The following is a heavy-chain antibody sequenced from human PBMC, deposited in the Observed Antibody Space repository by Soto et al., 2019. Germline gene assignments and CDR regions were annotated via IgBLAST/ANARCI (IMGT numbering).Heavy chain of an antibody. J-gene: IGHJ6*02. CDR1: GGSISSGDYY. CDR2: IYYSGST. V-gene: IGHV4-30-4*01. Sequence: SETLSLTCTVSGGSISSGDYYWSWIRQPPGKGLEWIGYIYYSGSTYYNPSLKSRVTISVDTSKKQFSLKLSYVTAADTAVYYCASYRITMVRGVITSVSYYCGMDFWGQGTTVTVSS. CDR3: ASYRITMVRGVITSVSYYCGMDF. D-gene: IGHD3-10*01.